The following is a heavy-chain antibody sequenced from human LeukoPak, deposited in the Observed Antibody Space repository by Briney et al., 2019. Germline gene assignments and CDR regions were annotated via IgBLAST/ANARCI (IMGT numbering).Heavy chain of an antibody. CDR3: AREDEGIAAAGSFDY. CDR2: ISSSSSYI. CDR1: GFTFSSYS. Sequence: GGSLRLSCAASGFTFSSYSMNWVRQAPGKGLEWVSSISSSSSYIYYADSVKGRFTISRDNAKNSLYLQMNSLRAEDTAVYYCAREDEGIAAAGSFDYWGQGTLVTVSS. J-gene: IGHJ4*02. D-gene: IGHD6-13*01. V-gene: IGHV3-21*01.